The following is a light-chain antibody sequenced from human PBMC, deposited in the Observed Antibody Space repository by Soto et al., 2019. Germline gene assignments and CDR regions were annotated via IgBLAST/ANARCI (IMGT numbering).Light chain of an antibody. Sequence: DIVMTQSTDSLVVSLGERATINCKSSQSVLYSSNNKNYLAWYQQKPGQPPKLLIYWASTRESGVPDRFSGSGSGTDFTLTISSLQAVDVAVYYCQQYYSTPFTFGPGTKVDIK. CDR2: WAS. CDR1: QSVLYSSNNKNY. J-gene: IGKJ3*01. CDR3: QQYYSTPFT. V-gene: IGKV4-1*01.